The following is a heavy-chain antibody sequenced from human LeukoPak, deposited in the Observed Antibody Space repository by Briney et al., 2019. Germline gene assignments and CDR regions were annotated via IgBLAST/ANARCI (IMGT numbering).Heavy chain of an antibody. CDR1: GYTFTGYY. J-gene: IGHJ4*02. CDR2: INPNSGGT. CDR3: ARDPGYCSGGSCYKLRPQWQGEDY. D-gene: IGHD2-15*01. Sequence: ASVKVSCKASGYTFTGYYMHWVRQAPGQGLEWMGWINPNSGGTNYAQKFQGRVTMTRDTSISTAYMELSRLRSDDTAVYYCARDPGYCSGGSCYKLRPQWQGEDYWGQGTLVTVSS. V-gene: IGHV1-2*02.